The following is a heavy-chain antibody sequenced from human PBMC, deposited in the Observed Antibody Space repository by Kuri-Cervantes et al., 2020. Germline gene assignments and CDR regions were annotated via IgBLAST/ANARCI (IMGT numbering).Heavy chain of an antibody. J-gene: IGHJ3*02. D-gene: IGHD6-19*01. CDR1: VGTFSSYA. V-gene: IGHV1-18*01. CDR3: ARVYSSGWYPDAFDI. CDR2: INPNSGGT. Sequence: ASVKVCCKVSVGTFSSYAINWVRQAPGQGLEWMGWINPNSGGTNYAQKFQGRVTMTTDTSTSTAYMELRSLRSDDTAVYYCARVYSSGWYPDAFDIWGQGTMVTVSS.